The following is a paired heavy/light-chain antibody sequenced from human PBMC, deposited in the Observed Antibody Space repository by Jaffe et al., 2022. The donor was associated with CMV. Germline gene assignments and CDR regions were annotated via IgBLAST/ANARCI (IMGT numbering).Heavy chain of an antibody. V-gene: IGHV3-48*02. D-gene: IGHD3-22*01. J-gene: IGHJ4*02. Sequence: EVQLVESGGGLVQPGGSLRLSCAASGFTFSNCNMNWVRQAPGKGLEWVSYIDSSSSSIYYADSVKGRFTISRDNAENSLHLQMNSLRDEDTAVYYCARDYYDSSPSYWGQGTLVSVSS. CDR3: ARDYYDSSPSY. CDR1: GFTFSNCN. CDR2: IDSSSSSI.
Light chain of an antibody. CDR3: SAWDSSLSAYV. V-gene: IGLV10-54*04. CDR1: SNNVGSQG. CDR2: RNN. Sequence: QAGLTQPPSVSKGLRQTATLTCTGTSNNVGSQGAAWLQQHQGHPPKLLSYRNNNRPSGISDRFSASRSGNTASLTITGLQPEDEADYYCSAWDSSLSAYVFGTGTKVTVL. J-gene: IGLJ1*01.